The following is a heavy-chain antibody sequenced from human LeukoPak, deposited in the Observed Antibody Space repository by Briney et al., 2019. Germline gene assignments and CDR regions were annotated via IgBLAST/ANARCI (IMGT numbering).Heavy chain of an antibody. Sequence: PGGSLRLSCAASGFTFSDRYMSWVRQTPGKGLEWVSYISSSGSTIYYADSVKGRFTISRDNSKNTVYLQMNSLRAEDTAVYYCARWPDYYDTSKYYYGMDVWGQGTTVTVSS. CDR1: GFTFSDRY. D-gene: IGHD3-22*01. J-gene: IGHJ6*02. V-gene: IGHV3-11*01. CDR3: ARWPDYYDTSKYYYGMDV. CDR2: ISSSGSTI.